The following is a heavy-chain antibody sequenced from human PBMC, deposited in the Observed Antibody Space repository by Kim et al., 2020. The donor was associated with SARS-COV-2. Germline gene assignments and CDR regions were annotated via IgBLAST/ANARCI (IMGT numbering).Heavy chain of an antibody. CDR1: RFTFSDYY. CDR2: IGSSSTST. V-gene: IGHV3-11*05. J-gene: IGHJ4*02. D-gene: IGHD3-10*02. Sequence: GGSLRLSCAASRFTFSDYYMSWIRQAPGKGLEWVSFIGSSSTSTKYADPVRGRSTISGTNAKKSLYLQMTSLRAEDTAGYYCTGGSVRLDYWGQGTLVT. CDR3: TGGSVRLDY.